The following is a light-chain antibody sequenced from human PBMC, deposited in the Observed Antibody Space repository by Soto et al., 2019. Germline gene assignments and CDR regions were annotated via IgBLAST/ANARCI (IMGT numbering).Light chain of an antibody. CDR2: SAS. J-gene: IGKJ4*01. CDR3: QQYDGN. V-gene: IGKV1-5*01. CDR1: QSISTW. Sequence: DIQMTQSPSTLSASVGDRVIITCRASQSISTWLAWYQQKPGEGPKLLIYSASTLQSGVPSRFSGSGSGTEFTLTISDLQNDDFATYYCQQYDGNFGGGTRVEIK.